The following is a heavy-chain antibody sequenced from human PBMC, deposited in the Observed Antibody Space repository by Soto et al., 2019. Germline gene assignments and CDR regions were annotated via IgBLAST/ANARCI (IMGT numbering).Heavy chain of an antibody. D-gene: IGHD2-2*01. CDR3: ARAIGYCSSTSCSEMYYFDY. Sequence: GGSLRLSCAASGFTFSSYSMNWVRQAPGKGLEWVSSISSSSSYIYYADSVKGRFTISRDNAKNSLYLQMNSLRAEDTAVYYCARAIGYCSSTSCSEMYYFDYWGQGTLVTVSS. J-gene: IGHJ4*02. V-gene: IGHV3-21*01. CDR1: GFTFSSYS. CDR2: ISSSSSYI.